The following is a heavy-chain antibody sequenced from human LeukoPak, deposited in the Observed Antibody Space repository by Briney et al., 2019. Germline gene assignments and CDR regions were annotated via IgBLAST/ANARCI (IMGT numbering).Heavy chain of an antibody. CDR1: GGSFSGYY. V-gene: IGHV4-34*01. CDR2: INHSGST. D-gene: IGHD3-9*01. J-gene: IGHJ3*02. CDR3: ARTLRYFDWLPPNDAFDI. Sequence: PSETLSLTCAVYGGSFSGYYWSWIRQPPGKGLEWIGEINHSGSTNYNPSLKSRVTISVDTSKNQFSLKLSSVTAADTVVYYCARTLRYFDWLPPNDAFDIWGQGTMVTVSS.